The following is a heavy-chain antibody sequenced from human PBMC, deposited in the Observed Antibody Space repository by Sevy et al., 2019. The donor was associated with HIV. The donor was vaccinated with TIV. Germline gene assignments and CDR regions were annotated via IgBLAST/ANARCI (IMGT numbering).Heavy chain of an antibody. CDR1: GFTFSSYA. Sequence: GGSLRLSCAASGFTFSSYAMSWVRQAPGKGLEWVSAISGSGGSTYYADSVKGRFTISRDNSKNTLYLQMNSLRAEDTAVYYCATALITYYYDSSVYPFDYWGQGTLVTVSS. CDR2: ISGSGGST. J-gene: IGHJ4*02. CDR3: ATALITYYYDSSVYPFDY. D-gene: IGHD3-22*01. V-gene: IGHV3-23*01.